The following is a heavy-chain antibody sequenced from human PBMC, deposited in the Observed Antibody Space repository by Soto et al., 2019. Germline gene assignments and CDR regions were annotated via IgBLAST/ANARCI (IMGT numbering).Heavy chain of an antibody. D-gene: IGHD2-15*01. Sequence: GASVKVSCKASGYTFTSYGISWVRQAPGQGLEWMGWISAYNGNTNDAQKLQGRVTMTTDTSTSTAYMELRSLRSDDAAVYYCARWRYCSGGSCPDAFDIWGQGTMVTVSS. V-gene: IGHV1-18*01. CDR1: GYTFTSYG. CDR3: ARWRYCSGGSCPDAFDI. J-gene: IGHJ3*02. CDR2: ISAYNGNT.